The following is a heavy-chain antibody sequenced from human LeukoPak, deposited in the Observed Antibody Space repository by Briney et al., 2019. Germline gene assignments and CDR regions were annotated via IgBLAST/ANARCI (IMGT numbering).Heavy chain of an antibody. D-gene: IGHD3/OR15-3a*01. CDR2: IYYSGST. CDR1: GGSISSSSYY. CDR3: ARLVFGRRAGGTY. J-gene: IGHJ4*01. Sequence: PSETLSLTCIVSGGSISSSSYYWGWIRQPPGKGLEWIGSIYYSGSTYYNPSLKSRVTISVDTSKNHFSLKLRSVTAADTAVYYCARLVFGRRAGGTYWGQGTLVIVSS. V-gene: IGHV4-39*02.